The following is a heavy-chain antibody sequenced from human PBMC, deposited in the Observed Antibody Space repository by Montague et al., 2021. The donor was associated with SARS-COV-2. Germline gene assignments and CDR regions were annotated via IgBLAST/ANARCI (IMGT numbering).Heavy chain of an antibody. CDR3: ARSSILGAHRFDY. V-gene: IGHV4-4*02. J-gene: IGHJ4*02. CDR2: IYHSGKT. Sequence: SETLSLTCAVYGGCIGGSNWWRWDRQPPGMGLPWLGEIYHSGKTNYNPSLQSRFTISIDKSKNQFSLRLSSVTAADTAVYYCARSSILGAHRFDYWGQGTLVTVSS. CDR1: GGCIGGSNW. D-gene: IGHD3-16*01.